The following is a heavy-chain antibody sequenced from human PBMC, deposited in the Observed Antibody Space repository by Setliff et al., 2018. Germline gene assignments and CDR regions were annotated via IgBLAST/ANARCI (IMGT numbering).Heavy chain of an antibody. CDR2: IYFSGNT. CDR1: GGSISSHY. Sequence: SETLSLTCTVSGGSISSHYWSWIRQPPGKGLEWIGSIYFSGNTYYDPSLKSRVTMSVDTSKNQFTLRLTSVTAADTAFYYCARTYDVLTGYSSWLDPWGQGTLVTVSS. CDR3: ARTYDVLTGYSSWLDP. D-gene: IGHD3-9*01. V-gene: IGHV4-59*11. J-gene: IGHJ5*02.